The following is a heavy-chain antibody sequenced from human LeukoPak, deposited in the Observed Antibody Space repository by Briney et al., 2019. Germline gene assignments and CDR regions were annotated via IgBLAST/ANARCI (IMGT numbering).Heavy chain of an antibody. V-gene: IGHV4-59*01. Sequence: SETLSLTCTVSGGSISSYYWSWIRQPPGKGLEWIGYIYYSGSTNYNPSLKSRVTISVDTSKNQFSLKLSSVTAADTAVYYCARIDAEQPGRFDYWGQGTLVTVSS. CDR3: ARIDAEQPGRFDY. J-gene: IGHJ4*02. CDR1: GGSISSYY. CDR2: IYYSGST. D-gene: IGHD1/OR15-1a*01.